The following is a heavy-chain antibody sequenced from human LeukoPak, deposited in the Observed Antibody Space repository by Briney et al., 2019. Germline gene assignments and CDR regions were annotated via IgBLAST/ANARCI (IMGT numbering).Heavy chain of an antibody. Sequence: GESLKISCKGSGYSFTSYWIGWVRQMPGKGLEWMGIIYPGDSDTRYSPSFQGQVTISADKSISTAYLQWSSLKASDTAMYYCASPSLCYYDSSGWGGMDVWGQGTTVTVSS. D-gene: IGHD3-22*01. V-gene: IGHV5-51*01. J-gene: IGHJ6*02. CDR3: ASPSLCYYDSSGWGGMDV. CDR2: IYPGDSDT. CDR1: GYSFTSYW.